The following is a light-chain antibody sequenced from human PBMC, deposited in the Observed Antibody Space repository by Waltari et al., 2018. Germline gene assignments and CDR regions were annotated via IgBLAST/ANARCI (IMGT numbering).Light chain of an antibody. Sequence: DIQMTHPPSPLSASVGVTITITCRASQSISNYLAWYHQKPGKAPKLLIYKASSSGSGVPSRFSGSGSGTEFTLTISSLQPDDFATYYCQQYNTYSSFGQGTKLEIK. V-gene: IGKV1-5*03. J-gene: IGKJ2*03. CDR2: KAS. CDR3: QQYNTYSS. CDR1: QSISNY.